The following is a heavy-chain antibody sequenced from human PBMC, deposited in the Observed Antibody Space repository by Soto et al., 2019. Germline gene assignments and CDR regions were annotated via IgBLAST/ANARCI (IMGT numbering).Heavy chain of an antibody. D-gene: IGHD1-26*01. Sequence: HPGGALRLSCVASGFTFSSYWMSWFRQAPGGGLEWVANIKQDGTEIHYVESVKGRFTIFRDNAKKSLYLQMNSLRAEDTAVYFCASYSGSYFPVGHDRWGQGTLVTVSS. V-gene: IGHV3-7*01. J-gene: IGHJ5*02. CDR3: ASYSGSYFPVGHDR. CDR2: IKQDGTEI. CDR1: GFTFSSYW.